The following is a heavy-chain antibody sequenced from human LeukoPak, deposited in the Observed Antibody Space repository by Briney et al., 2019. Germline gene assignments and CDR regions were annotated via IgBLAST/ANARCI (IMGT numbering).Heavy chain of an antibody. D-gene: IGHD2/OR15-2a*01. CDR3: ARFQSMRLGCGSGYYYYMDV. Sequence: PSETLSLTCTVSGDSISSYYWSWVRQPPGKGLEWIGFIYYSGGTNYNPSLKSRVTISVDTSKNQFSLKVSSVTAADTAVYYCARFQSMRLGCGSGYYYYMDVWGKGTTVTVSS. CDR2: IYYSGGT. J-gene: IGHJ6*03. CDR1: GDSISSYY. V-gene: IGHV4-59*01.